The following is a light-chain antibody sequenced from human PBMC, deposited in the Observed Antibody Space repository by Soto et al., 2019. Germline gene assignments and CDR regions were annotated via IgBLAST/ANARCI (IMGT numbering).Light chain of an antibody. J-gene: IGKJ3*01. CDR3: QQYNNWPPIT. CDR2: GAS. Sequence: EIVMTQSPATLSVSPGERATLSCRASQSVTNNLAWYQQKPGQAPRLLIYGASTRATGVPSRFSGSGSGTEFTLTISSLQSEDFAIYYCQQYNNWPPITFGPGTKVDIK. CDR1: QSVTNN. V-gene: IGKV3-15*01.